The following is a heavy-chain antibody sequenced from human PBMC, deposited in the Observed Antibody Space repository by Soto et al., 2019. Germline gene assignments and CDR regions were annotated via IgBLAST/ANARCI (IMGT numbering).Heavy chain of an antibody. CDR3: ARESGDNWDYEAY. CDR1: GGSISSYH. CDR2: IYASGNT. D-gene: IGHD1-7*01. V-gene: IGHV4-4*07. Sequence: SETLSLTCTVSGGSISSYHWSWIRQSAGKGLEWIGRIYASGNTHYNPSLKSRVTVSIDTSKNQFFLTVNSVTAADSAVYYCARESGDNWDYEAYWGQGTPVTVSS. J-gene: IGHJ4*02.